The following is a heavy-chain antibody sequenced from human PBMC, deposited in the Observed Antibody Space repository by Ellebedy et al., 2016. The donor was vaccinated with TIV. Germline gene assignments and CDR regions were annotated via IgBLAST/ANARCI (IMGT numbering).Heavy chain of an antibody. J-gene: IGHJ5*02. Sequence: AASVKVSCKASGYTFTSYAIHWARQAPGQRLEWMGWINVGNGNTKYSQKLECRATITSDTSASTVYMELRTLRSDDTAVYFCARDRLGVHQLARWFDPWGQGSLVTVSS. CDR3: ARDRLGVHQLARWFDP. D-gene: IGHD6-13*01. CDR1: GYTFTSYA. CDR2: INVGNGNT. V-gene: IGHV1-3*01.